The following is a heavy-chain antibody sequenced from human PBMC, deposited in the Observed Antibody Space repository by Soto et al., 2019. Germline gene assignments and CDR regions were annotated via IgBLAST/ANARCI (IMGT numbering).Heavy chain of an antibody. CDR3: AKDGNDYGDYGYYYYGMDV. Sequence: PGGSLRLSFAASGFTFSSYGMHWVRKAPGKGLEWVAVISYDGSNKYYADSVKGRFTISRDNSKNTLYLQMNSLRAEDTAVYYCAKDGNDYGDYGYYYYGMDVWGQGTTVTVSS. CDR1: GFTFSSYG. V-gene: IGHV3-30*18. D-gene: IGHD4-17*01. CDR2: ISYDGSNK. J-gene: IGHJ6*02.